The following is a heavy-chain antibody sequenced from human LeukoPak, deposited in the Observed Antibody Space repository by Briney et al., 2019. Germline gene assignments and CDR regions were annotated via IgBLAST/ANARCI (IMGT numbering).Heavy chain of an antibody. J-gene: IGHJ5*02. CDR3: ARENDTYYYDSSGYYYNWFDP. CDR2: IYTSGST. D-gene: IGHD3-22*01. Sequence: PSETLSLTCTVSGGSISSGSYYWSWIRQPAGKGLEWIGRIYTSGSTNYNPSLKSRVTISVDTSKNQFSLKLSSVTAVDTAVYYCARENDTYYYDSSGYYYNWFDPWGQGTLVTVSS. V-gene: IGHV4-61*02. CDR1: GGSISSGSYY.